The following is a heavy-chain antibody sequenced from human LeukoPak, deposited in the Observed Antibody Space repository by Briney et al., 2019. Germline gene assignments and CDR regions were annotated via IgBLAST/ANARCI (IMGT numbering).Heavy chain of an antibody. CDR3: AKVRGLVDPMDS. V-gene: IGHV3-23*01. CDR2: ISGSGDTT. J-gene: IGHJ4*02. D-gene: IGHD3-10*01. CDR1: GFTFSTYA. Sequence: GGSLRLSCAASGFTFSTYAMSWVRQAPGKGLEWVSAISGSGDTTSYVDSVKGRFTISRDNSKNTLYLQMNSLRAEDTAVYHCAKVRGLVDPMDSWGQGTLVTVSS.